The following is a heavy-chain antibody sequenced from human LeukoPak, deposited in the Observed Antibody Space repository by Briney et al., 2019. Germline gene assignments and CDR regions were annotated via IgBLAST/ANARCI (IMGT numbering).Heavy chain of an antibody. CDR3: ARDSYSSSWYESYYYYMGV. J-gene: IGHJ6*03. D-gene: IGHD6-13*01. Sequence: GASVKVSCKASGYTFVSHGISWVRQAPGQGLEWMGWISVYNGNPNYAQKLQGRVTMTTDTSTSTAYMELRSLRSDDTAVYYCARDSYSSSWYESYYYYMGVWGKGTTVTVSS. V-gene: IGHV1-18*01. CDR2: ISVYNGNP. CDR1: GYTFVSHG.